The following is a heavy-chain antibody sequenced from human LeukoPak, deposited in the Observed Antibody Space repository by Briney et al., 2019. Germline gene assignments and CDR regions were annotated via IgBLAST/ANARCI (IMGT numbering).Heavy chain of an antibody. CDR1: GGTFSSYA. CDR2: IIPIFGTA. CDR3: ARASGVPAATPDTSPFDY. D-gene: IGHD2-2*01. Sequence: SVKVSCKASGGTFSSYAISWVRQAPGQGLEWMGGIIPIFGTANYAQKFQGRVTITADESTSTAYMELSSLRSEDTAANYCARASGVPAATPDTSPFDYWGQGTLVTVSS. V-gene: IGHV1-69*13. J-gene: IGHJ4*02.